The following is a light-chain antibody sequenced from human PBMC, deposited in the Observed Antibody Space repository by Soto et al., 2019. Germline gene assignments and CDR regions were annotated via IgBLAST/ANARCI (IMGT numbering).Light chain of an antibody. J-gene: IGLJ3*02. CDR3: AARDDSLSGHWV. V-gene: IGLV1-47*01. Sequence: QSVLTQPPSASGTPGQRVTISCSGSSSNIGSEYVVWYQHLPGTAPKLLIYRNNQRPSAVPDRFVGSKSGTSASLAISGLRSEDEDDYYCAARDDSLSGHWVFGGGTKLTVL. CDR2: RNN. CDR1: SSNIGSEY.